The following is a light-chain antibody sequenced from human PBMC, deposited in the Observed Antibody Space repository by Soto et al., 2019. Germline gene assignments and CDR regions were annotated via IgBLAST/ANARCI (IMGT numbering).Light chain of an antibody. J-gene: IGLJ1*01. CDR3: SSYTSSSTYV. V-gene: IGLV2-14*01. Sequence: QSALTQPASVSGSPGQSITIACTGTSSDVGGYNYVSWYQQYPGKAPRLVISDVSNRPSGVSNRFSGSKSGNSASLTSSVLQAEDEADYYCSSYTSSSTYVFGTGTKVTVL. CDR1: SSDVGGYNY. CDR2: DVS.